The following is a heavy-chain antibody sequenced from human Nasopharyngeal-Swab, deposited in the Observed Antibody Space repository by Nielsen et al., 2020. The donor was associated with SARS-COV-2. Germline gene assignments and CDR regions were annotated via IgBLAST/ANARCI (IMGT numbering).Heavy chain of an antibody. CDR3: ARSYTTGELWFRELLPRGWFDP. J-gene: IGHJ5*02. V-gene: IGHV1-69*01. CDR2: IIPIFGTA. Sequence: WVRQAPGQGLEWMGGIIPIFGTANYAQKFQGRVTITADESTSTAYMELSSLRSEDTAVYYCARSYTTGELWFRELLPRGWFDPWGQGTLVTVSS. D-gene: IGHD3-10*01.